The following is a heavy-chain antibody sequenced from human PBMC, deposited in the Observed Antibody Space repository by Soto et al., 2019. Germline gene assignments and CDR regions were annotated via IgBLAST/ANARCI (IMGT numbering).Heavy chain of an antibody. Sequence: SVKVSCKASGGTFSSYAISWVRQAPGQGLEWMGGIIPIFGTANYAQKFQGRVTITADESTSTAYMELSSLRSEDTAVYYCARGAAAGTKGHYGMDVWGQGTTVTVSS. CDR1: GGTFSSYA. V-gene: IGHV1-69*13. J-gene: IGHJ6*02. D-gene: IGHD6-13*01. CDR3: ARGAAAGTKGHYGMDV. CDR2: IIPIFGTA.